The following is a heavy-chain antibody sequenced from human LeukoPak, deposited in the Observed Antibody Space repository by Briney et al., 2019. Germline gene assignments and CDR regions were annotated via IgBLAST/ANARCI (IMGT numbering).Heavy chain of an antibody. Sequence: PLETLSLTRTVSGGSLSSYSRSWSRQPPGKGLGWMGYIYYSASNNYHTSLKSRVTISVDTSKNPFSLTLSSVTAADTAVYYCARDYCSGGSCYWDYWGQGTLVTVSS. V-gene: IGHV4-59*01. CDR3: ARDYCSGGSCYWDY. CDR1: GGSLSSYS. CDR2: IYYSASN. D-gene: IGHD2-15*01. J-gene: IGHJ4*02.